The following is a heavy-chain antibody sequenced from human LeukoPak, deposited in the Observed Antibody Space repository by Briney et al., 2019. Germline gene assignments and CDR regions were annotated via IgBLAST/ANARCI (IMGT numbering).Heavy chain of an antibody. V-gene: IGHV3-11*01. Sequence: GGSLRLSCAASGFTVSDYCMTWIRQAPGKGLVWVSYISSSGSTIYYGDFVKGRFTISRDNAKNSLVLQMNSLTAEDRAVYYCARESGTYSYGTFDIWGQGTMVTVSS. CDR2: ISSSGSTI. CDR1: GFTVSDYC. CDR3: ARESGTYSYGTFDI. J-gene: IGHJ3*02. D-gene: IGHD1-26*01.